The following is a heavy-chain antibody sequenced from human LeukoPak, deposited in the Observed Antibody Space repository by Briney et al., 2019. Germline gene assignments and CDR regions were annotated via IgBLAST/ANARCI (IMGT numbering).Heavy chain of an antibody. CDR2: INPNSGGT. CDR3: ARAIAVACFHLY. J-gene: IGHJ4*02. V-gene: IGHV1-2*02. D-gene: IGHD6-19*01. CDR1: GYTFTGYY. Sequence: ASVKVSCKASGYTFTGYYMHWVRQAPGQGLERMGWINPNSGGTNYAQKFQGRVTMTRDTSISTAYMELSRLRSDDTAVYYCARAIAVACFHLYWGQGTLVTVSS.